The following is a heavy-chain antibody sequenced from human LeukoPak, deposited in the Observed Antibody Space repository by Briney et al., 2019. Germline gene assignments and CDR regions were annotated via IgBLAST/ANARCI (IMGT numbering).Heavy chain of an antibody. V-gene: IGHV5-51*01. D-gene: IGHD6-13*01. Sequence: GESLKISCKGSGYSFTSYWIGWVRQMPGKGLEWMGIIYPGDPDTRYSPSFQGQVTISADKSISTAYLQWSSLKASDTAMYYCARLGSIAAAGTGFDYWGQGTLVTVSS. CDR1: GYSFTSYW. CDR2: IYPGDPDT. CDR3: ARLGSIAAAGTGFDY. J-gene: IGHJ4*02.